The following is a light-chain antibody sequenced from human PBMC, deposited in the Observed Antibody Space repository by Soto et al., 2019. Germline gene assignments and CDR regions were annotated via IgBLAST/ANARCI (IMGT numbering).Light chain of an antibody. V-gene: IGKV3-20*01. J-gene: IGKJ5*01. CDR1: QSVSSN. CDR2: GVS. CDR3: QQYVSAPIT. Sequence: MMMTQSPATLSVSPGERATLSCRASQSVSSNLAWYQQKPGQAPRLLIYGVSSRATGVPVSFSGSGSGTDFTLTISRLEPEDFAVYYCQQYVSAPITFGQGTRLEIK.